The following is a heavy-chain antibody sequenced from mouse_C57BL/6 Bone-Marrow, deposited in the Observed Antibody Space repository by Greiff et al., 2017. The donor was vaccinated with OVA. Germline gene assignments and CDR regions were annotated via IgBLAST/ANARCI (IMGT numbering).Heavy chain of an antibody. Sequence: EVKVEESGGGLVQPGGSMKLSCVASGFTFSNYWMNWVRQSPEKGLEWVAQIRLKSDNYATHYAESVKGRFTISRDDSKSSVYLQMNNLRAEDTGIYYCTERRRYAMDYWGQGTSVTVSS. J-gene: IGHJ4*01. CDR2: IRLKSDNYAT. V-gene: IGHV6-3*01. CDR3: TERRRYAMDY. CDR1: GFTFSNYW. D-gene: IGHD2-12*01.